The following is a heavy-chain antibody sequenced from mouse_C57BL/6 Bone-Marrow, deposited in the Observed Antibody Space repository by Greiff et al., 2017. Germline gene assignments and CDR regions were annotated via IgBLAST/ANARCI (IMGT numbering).Heavy chain of an antibody. V-gene: IGHV1-69*01. CDR1: GYTFTSYW. J-gene: IGHJ4*01. Sequence: QVQLKQPGAELVMPGASVKLSCKASGYTFTSYWMHWVKQRPGQGLEWIGEIDPSDSYTNYNQKFKGKSTLTVDKSSRTAYMPLSSLTSEDSAVYYCARGLLSMDYWGQGTSVTVSS. D-gene: IGHD2-10*01. CDR3: ARGLLSMDY. CDR2: IDPSDSYT.